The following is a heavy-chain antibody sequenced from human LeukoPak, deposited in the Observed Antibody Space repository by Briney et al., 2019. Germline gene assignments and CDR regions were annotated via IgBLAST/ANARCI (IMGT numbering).Heavy chain of an antibody. Sequence: SETLSLTCAVSGGSISSDHWWSWVRQPAGKGLEWIGYIYYSGSTYYNPSLKSRVTISVDTSKNQFSLKLSSVTAADTAVYYCARVYGDYAGYWGQGALVTVSS. CDR2: IYYSGST. V-gene: IGHV4-4*02. D-gene: IGHD4-17*01. CDR1: GGSISSDHW. CDR3: ARVYGDYAGY. J-gene: IGHJ4*02.